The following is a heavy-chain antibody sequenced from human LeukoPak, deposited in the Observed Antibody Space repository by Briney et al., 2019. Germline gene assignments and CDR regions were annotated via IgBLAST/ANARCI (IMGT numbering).Heavy chain of an antibody. D-gene: IGHD3-3*01. CDR2: IYYSGST. CDR1: GGSISSYY. J-gene: IGHJ4*02. CDR3: ARGSSASYDFWCGYPRGYFDY. Sequence: SETLSLTCTVSGGSISSYYWSWIRQPPGKGLEWIGYIYYSGSTNYNPSLKSRVTISVDTSKNQFSLKLSSVTAADTAVYYCARGSSASYDFWCGYPRGYFDYWGQGTLVTVSS. V-gene: IGHV4-59*01.